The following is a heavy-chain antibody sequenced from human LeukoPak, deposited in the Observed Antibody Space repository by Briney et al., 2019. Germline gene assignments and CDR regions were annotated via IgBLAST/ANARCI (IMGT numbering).Heavy chain of an antibody. Sequence: ASVKVSCTASGGTFSSYAISWVRQAPGQGLEWMGGIIPIFGTANYAQKFQGRVTITADESTSTAYMELSSLRSEDTAVYYCARAGGTVAGPQQQFDYWGQGTLVTVSS. CDR3: ARAGGTVAGPQQQFDY. J-gene: IGHJ4*02. CDR1: GGTFSSYA. CDR2: IIPIFGTA. D-gene: IGHD6-19*01. V-gene: IGHV1-69*13.